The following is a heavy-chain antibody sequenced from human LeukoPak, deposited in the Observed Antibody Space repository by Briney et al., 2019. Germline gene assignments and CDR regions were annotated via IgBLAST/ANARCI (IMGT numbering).Heavy chain of an antibody. J-gene: IGHJ4*02. CDR1: GFTFSAYN. CDR2: ITTSSSYM. V-gene: IGHV3-21*04. Sequence: GGSLRLSCAASGFTFSAYNMNWVRRTPGKGLEWVSSITTSSSYMFYADSVRGRFTISRDNAKNSLYLQMNSLRAEDTALYYCARVIVVVVAATYYFDYWGQGTLVTVSS. D-gene: IGHD2-15*01. CDR3: ARVIVVVVAATYYFDY.